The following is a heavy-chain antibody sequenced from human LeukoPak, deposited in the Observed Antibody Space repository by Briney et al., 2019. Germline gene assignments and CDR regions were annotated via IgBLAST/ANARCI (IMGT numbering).Heavy chain of an antibody. CDR3: ARGPTYYDILTGYEEYYYYYIDV. CDR1: GGSISSSSYY. J-gene: IGHJ6*03. Sequence: PSETLSLTCTVSGGSISSSSYYWGWIRQPPGKGLEWIGSIYYSGSTYYNPSLKSRVTISVDTSKNQFSLKLSSVTAADTAVYYCARGPTYYDILTGYEEYYYYYIDVWGKGTTVTVSS. CDR2: IYYSGST. D-gene: IGHD3-9*01. V-gene: IGHV4-39*07.